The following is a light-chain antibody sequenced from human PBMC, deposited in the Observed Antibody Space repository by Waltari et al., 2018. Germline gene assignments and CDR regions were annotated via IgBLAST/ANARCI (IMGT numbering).Light chain of an antibody. J-gene: IGLJ3*02. Sequence: QSALTQPASVSGSPGQSITISCPGTSSYVGFYNLFSWYQQHPGKAPELVVYEVIGRPHWCFKRFSGSKSGNTASLTIAGLQAEDEADYYCCSYAGRNIWVFGGGTKLTVL. CDR3: CSYAGRNIWV. V-gene: IGLV2-23*02. CDR1: SSYVGFYNL. CDR2: EVI.